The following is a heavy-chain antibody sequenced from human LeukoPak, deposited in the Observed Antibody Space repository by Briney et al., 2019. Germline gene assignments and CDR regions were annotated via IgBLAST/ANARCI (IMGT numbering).Heavy chain of an antibody. D-gene: IGHD3-22*01. CDR2: ISSSSSTI. CDR3: AKAIQYYYDSSGLEPTAFDI. J-gene: IGHJ3*02. V-gene: IGHV3-48*01. CDR1: GFTFSSYS. Sequence: GGSLRLSCAASGFTFSSYSMNWVRQAPGKGLEWVSYISSSSSTIYYADSVKGRFTISRDNSKNTLYLQMNSLRAEDTAVYYCAKAIQYYYDSSGLEPTAFDIWGQGTMVTVSS.